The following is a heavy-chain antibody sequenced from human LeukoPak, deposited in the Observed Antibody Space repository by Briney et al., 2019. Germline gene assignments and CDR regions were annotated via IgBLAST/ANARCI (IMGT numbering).Heavy chain of an antibody. CDR3: ARSEYYYGSGSKRHKGGWFDP. D-gene: IGHD3-10*01. V-gene: IGHV1-2*02. J-gene: IGHJ5*02. Sequence: ASVKVSCKASGYTFSGYYLHWVRQAPGQGLEWMGWINPNSAGTNSAQKFQGRVTMTRDTSISTAYMELSRLRSDDTAVYYCARSEYYYGSGSKRHKGGWFDPWGQGTLVTVSS. CDR1: GYTFSGYY. CDR2: INPNSAGT.